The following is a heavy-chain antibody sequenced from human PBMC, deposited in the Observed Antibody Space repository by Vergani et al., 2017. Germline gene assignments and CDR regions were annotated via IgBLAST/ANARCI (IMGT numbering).Heavy chain of an antibody. Sequence: QVQLVQSGAEVKKLGASVKVSCKASGYTFTGYYMHWVRQAPGQGLEWMGWINPNSGGTNYAQKFQGRVTMTRDTSISTAYMELSRLRSDDTAVYYCARARYNWNYERGFDPWGQGTLVTVSS. CDR2: INPNSGGT. CDR3: ARARYNWNYERGFDP. D-gene: IGHD1-7*01. V-gene: IGHV1-2*02. CDR1: GYTFTGYY. J-gene: IGHJ5*02.